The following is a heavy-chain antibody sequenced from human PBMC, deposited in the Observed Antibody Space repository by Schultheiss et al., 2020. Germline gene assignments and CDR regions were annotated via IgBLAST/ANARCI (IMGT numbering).Heavy chain of an antibody. CDR2: IYYSGGT. V-gene: IGHV4-61*08. D-gene: IGHD6-13*01. Sequence: SETLSLTCTVSGGSISSGGYYWSWIRQHPGKGLEWIGYIYYSGGTSYNPSLKSRVTISVDTSKNQFSLKLSSVTAADTAVYYCARGGAAAVDYWGQGTLVTVSS. CDR3: ARGGAAAVDY. J-gene: IGHJ4*02. CDR1: GGSISSGGYY.